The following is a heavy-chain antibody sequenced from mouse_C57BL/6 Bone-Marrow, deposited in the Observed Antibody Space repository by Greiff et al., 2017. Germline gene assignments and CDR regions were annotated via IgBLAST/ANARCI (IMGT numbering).Heavy chain of an antibody. J-gene: IGHJ4*01. D-gene: IGHD2-14*01. CDR3: ARKVYYYAMDY. CDR2: INPSSGYT. Sequence: QVQLKESGAELARPGASVKMSCKASGYTFPSYTMHWVKQRPGQGLEWIGYINPSSGYTKYNQKFKDKATLTADKSSSTAYMELNSLTSEDSAVYYCARKVYYYAMDYWGQGTSVTVSS. CDR1: GYTFPSYT. V-gene: IGHV1-4*01.